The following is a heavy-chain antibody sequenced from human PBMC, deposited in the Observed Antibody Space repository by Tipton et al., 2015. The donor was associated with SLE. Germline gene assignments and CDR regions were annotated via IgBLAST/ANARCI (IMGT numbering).Heavy chain of an antibody. V-gene: IGHV4-61*02. CDR3: ARGYCSDGVCYGFGFFDY. CDR2: AYTTGSP. Sequence: GLVKPSGTLSLTCTVSGVSISSASYYWNWIRQPAGKGLEWIGRAYTTGSPYYNPSLKSPVTLSIDTSKNQFSLKMRSVTAADTAVYFCARGYCSDGVCYGFGFFDYWGQGNLVTVSS. CDR1: GVSISSASYY. D-gene: IGHD2-8*01. J-gene: IGHJ4*02.